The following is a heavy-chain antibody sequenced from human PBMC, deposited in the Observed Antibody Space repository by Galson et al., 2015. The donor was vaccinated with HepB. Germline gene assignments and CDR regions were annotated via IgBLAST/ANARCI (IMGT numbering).Heavy chain of an antibody. J-gene: IGHJ4*02. CDR1: GFIFSDFN. Sequence: SLRLSCAASGFIFSDFNMNWVRQAPGKGLEWVASISGGSGYKYYADSVRGRFTISRDNARNTLFLQMNSLTPDDTGVYYCARPVEKETITATSDCWGQGTLVTVSS. CDR3: ARPVEKETITATSDC. CDR2: ISGGSGYK. V-gene: IGHV3-21*01. D-gene: IGHD5-24*01.